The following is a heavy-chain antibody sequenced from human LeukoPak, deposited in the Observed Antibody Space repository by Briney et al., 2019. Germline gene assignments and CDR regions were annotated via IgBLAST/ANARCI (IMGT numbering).Heavy chain of an antibody. D-gene: IGHD3-16*02. CDR3: ARGKTKGVTVNWFDT. CDR1: GYTFTSYY. CDR2: INPSGGST. Sequence: ASVKVSCKASGYTFTSYYMHWVRQAPGQGLEWMGIINPSGGSTSYAQKFQGGVTMTRDTSTSTVYMELSSLRSEDTAVYYCARGKTKGVTVNWFDTWGQGTLVTVSS. J-gene: IGHJ5*02. V-gene: IGHV1-46*01.